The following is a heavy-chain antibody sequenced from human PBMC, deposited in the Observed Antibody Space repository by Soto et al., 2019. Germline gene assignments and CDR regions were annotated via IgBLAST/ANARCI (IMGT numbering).Heavy chain of an antibody. V-gene: IGHV1-18*01. J-gene: IGHJ4*02. D-gene: IGHD2-15*01. CDR1: GYTFATYG. Sequence: QVQLLQSGAEVKKPGASVKVSCKASGYTFATYGISWVRQAPGQGLEWMGWITPDNGYTNYAQKLQGRVTMTTHTSTSTAYMEVRSLRSDDTAVYYCARLAPCSGGTCYSRPLDSWGQGTLVTVSS. CDR2: ITPDNGYT. CDR3: ARLAPCSGGTCYSRPLDS.